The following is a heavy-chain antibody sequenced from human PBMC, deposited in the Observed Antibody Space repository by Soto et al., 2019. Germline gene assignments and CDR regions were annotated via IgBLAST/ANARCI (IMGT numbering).Heavy chain of an antibody. Sequence: SETLSLTCAVYGGSFSGYYWSWIRQPPGKGLEWIGEINHSGSTNYNPSLKSRVTISVDTSKNQFSLKLSSVTAADTAVYYCARGLALVWSGSRNRKSYFDYWAQGTLVTVSS. V-gene: IGHV4-34*01. D-gene: IGHD3-3*01. CDR3: ARGLALVWSGSRNRKSYFDY. J-gene: IGHJ4*02. CDR1: GGSFSGYY. CDR2: INHSGST.